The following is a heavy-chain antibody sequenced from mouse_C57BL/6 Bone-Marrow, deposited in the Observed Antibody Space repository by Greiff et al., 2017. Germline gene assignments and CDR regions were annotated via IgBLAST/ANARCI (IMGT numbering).Heavy chain of an antibody. V-gene: IGHV1-4*01. Sequence: VQLQESGAELARPGASVKMSCKASGYTFTSYTMHWVKQRPGQGLEWIGYINPSSGYTKYNQKFKDKATLPADKSSTTAYMQLSSLTSEDSAVYYCARRPLYYEYAWFAYWGQGTLVTGSA. J-gene: IGHJ3*01. CDR2: INPSSGYT. D-gene: IGHD2-4*01. CDR1: GYTFTSYT. CDR3: ARRPLYYEYAWFAY.